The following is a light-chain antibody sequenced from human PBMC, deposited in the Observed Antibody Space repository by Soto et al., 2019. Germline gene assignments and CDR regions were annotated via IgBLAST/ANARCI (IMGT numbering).Light chain of an antibody. CDR3: QTWGTDIVV. Sequence: QLVLTQSPCASASLGASVKLTCTLSSGHSSYAIAWHQQQPEKGPRYLMKLNSDGSHSKGDGIPDRFSGSSSGAERYLTISSLQSEDEADYYCQTWGTDIVVFGGGTKLTVL. CDR1: SGHSSYA. V-gene: IGLV4-69*01. J-gene: IGLJ2*01. CDR2: LNSDGSH.